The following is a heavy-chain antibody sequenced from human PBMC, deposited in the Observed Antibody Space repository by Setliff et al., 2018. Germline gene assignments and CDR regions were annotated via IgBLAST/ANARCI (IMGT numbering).Heavy chain of an antibody. CDR3: ARRQPVDYGLNSRYKNWFDY. CDR2: ININNFNT. Sequence: GASVKVSCKASGYTFTNFGITWVRQAPGQGLEWMGWININNFNTKYAQKLQDRVTMTTDTSTSTAYMDLRSLRSDDTAMYYCARRQPVDYGLNSRYKNWFDYWGQGTLVTVSS. J-gene: IGHJ5*01. D-gene: IGHD3-10*01. CDR1: GYTFTNFG. V-gene: IGHV1-18*01.